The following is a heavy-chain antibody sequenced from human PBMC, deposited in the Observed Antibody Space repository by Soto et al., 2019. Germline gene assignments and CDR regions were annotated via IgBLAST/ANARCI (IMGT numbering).Heavy chain of an antibody. CDR3: AREVLPTVSPGSGYYTGRWYFDL. V-gene: IGHV1-69*01. J-gene: IGHJ2*01. CDR1: GGTFSSYA. CDR2: IIPIFGTA. Sequence: QVQLVQSGAEVKKPGSSVKVSCQASGGTFSSYAISWVRQAPGQGLEWMGGIIPIFGTANYAQKFQGRVTITADESTSTAYMELSSLRSEDTAVYYCAREVLPTVSPGSGYYTGRWYFDLWGRGTLVTVSS. D-gene: IGHD3-3*01.